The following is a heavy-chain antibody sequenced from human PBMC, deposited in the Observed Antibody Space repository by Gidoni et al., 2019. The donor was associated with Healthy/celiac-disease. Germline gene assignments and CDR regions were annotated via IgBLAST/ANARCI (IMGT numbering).Heavy chain of an antibody. D-gene: IGHD1-26*01. CDR3: ARGLVGATFYYYGMDV. V-gene: IGHV3-30*04. J-gene: IGHJ6*02. CDR2: ISYDGSNK. Sequence: LEWVAVISYDGSNKYYADSVKGRFTISRDNSKNTLYLQMNSLRAEDTAVYYCARGLVGATFYYYGMDVWGQGTTVTVSS.